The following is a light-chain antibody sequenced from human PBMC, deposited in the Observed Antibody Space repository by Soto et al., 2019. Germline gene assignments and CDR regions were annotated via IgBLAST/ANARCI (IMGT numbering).Light chain of an antibody. J-gene: IGLJ1*01. V-gene: IGLV2-11*01. Sequence: QSALTQPRSASGSPGQSVTLSCTGTSSDVGGYNYVTWYQQYPGKAPKVMIYDVKTRPSGVPDRFSGSKSGNTASLTISGLQAEDEADYYCCSYAGDYTFVFGTGTKLTVL. CDR2: DVK. CDR3: CSYAGDYTFV. CDR1: SSDVGGYNY.